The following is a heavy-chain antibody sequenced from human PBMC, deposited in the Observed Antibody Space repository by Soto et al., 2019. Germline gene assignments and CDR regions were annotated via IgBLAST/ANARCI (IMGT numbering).Heavy chain of an antibody. CDR2: VNPNNGAT. Sequence: ASVKVSCKASGYIFTGNYMHWVRQAPGQGLEYMGWVNPNNGATNYAQNFQGRVTMTWDTSISTAYMEVRRLRSDDTAVYYCAPHYPDSSGYFDHWGQGTLVTVS. CDR3: APHYPDSSGYFDH. J-gene: IGHJ4*02. D-gene: IGHD3-22*01. CDR1: GYIFTGNY. V-gene: IGHV1-2*02.